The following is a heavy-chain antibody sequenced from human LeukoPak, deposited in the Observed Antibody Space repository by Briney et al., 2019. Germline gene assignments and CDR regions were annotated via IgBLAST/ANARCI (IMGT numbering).Heavy chain of an antibody. CDR2: IYYSGST. D-gene: IGHD3-22*01. CDR3: ARAVLNSYYYDSSGHTYDY. J-gene: IGHJ4*02. CDR1: GGSISSYY. Sequence: SETLSLTCTVSGGSISSYYWSWIRQPPGKGLEWIGYIYYSGSTNYNPSLKSRVTISVDTSKNQFSLKLSSVTAADTAVYYCARAVLNSYYYDSSGHTYDYWGQGTLVTVSS. V-gene: IGHV4-59*01.